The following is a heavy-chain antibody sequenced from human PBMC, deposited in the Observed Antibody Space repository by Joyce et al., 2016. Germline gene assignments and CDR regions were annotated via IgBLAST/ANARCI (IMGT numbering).Heavy chain of an antibody. Sequence: EGQLVQSGAELKKPGESLSISCQGSGYRFANYYIAWVRQVPGKGLEWMWMILPGDSDAKYSPSFEGHVTFSADKSTNTVFLQWSNLKASDSTIYFCTRRYGSSGFYPSDAFDMWGQGTTVTVSS. J-gene: IGHJ3*02. V-gene: IGHV5-51*01. CDR3: TRRYGSSGFYPSDAFDM. D-gene: IGHD3-22*01. CDR2: ILPGDSDA. CDR1: GYRFANYY.